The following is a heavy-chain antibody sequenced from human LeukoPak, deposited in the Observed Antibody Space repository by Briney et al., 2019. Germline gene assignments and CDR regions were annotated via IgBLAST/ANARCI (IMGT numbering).Heavy chain of an antibody. J-gene: IGHJ6*02. V-gene: IGHV4-30-4*01. Sequence: SQTLSLTCTVSGGSISSGDYYWSWIHQPPGKGLEWIGYIYYSGSTYYNPSLKSRVTISVDTSKNQFSLKLSSTTAADTAVYYCARDYYDSSGYSNGMDVWGQGTTVTVSS. CDR3: ARDYYDSSGYSNGMDV. CDR1: GGSISSGDYY. D-gene: IGHD3-22*01. CDR2: IYYSGST.